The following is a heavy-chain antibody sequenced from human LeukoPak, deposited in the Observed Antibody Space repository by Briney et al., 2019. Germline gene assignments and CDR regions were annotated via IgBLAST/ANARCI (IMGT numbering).Heavy chain of an antibody. D-gene: IGHD6-19*01. Sequence: PGGSLRPSCAASGFTFSSYAMHWVRQAPGKGLEWVAVISYDGSNKYYADSVKGRFTISRDNSKNTLYLQMNSLRAEDTAVYYCARGRSSGWYYYYYGMDVWGQGTTVTVSS. CDR3: ARGRSSGWYYYYYGMDV. V-gene: IGHV3-30*04. CDR2: ISYDGSNK. J-gene: IGHJ6*02. CDR1: GFTFSSYA.